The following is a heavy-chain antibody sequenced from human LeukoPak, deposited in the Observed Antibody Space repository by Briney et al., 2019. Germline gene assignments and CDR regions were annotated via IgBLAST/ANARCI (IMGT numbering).Heavy chain of an antibody. CDR2: ISSDTSHI. Sequence: RPGGSLRLSCAASGFTFSTYTMNWVRQAPGKGLEWVSSISSDTSHIYHADSVKGRFTISRDNSKNTLFLHMNSLRAEDTAAYYCAKAFLFPGTTSPFDYWGQGSLVTVSA. CDR1: GFTFSTYT. CDR3: AKAFLFPGTTSPFDY. D-gene: IGHD1-1*01. V-gene: IGHV3-21*04. J-gene: IGHJ4*02.